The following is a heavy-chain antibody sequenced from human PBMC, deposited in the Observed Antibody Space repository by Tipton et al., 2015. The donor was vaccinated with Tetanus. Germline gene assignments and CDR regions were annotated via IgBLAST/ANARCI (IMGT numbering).Heavy chain of an antibody. Sequence: TLSLTCDVSGGPVSSSNWWSWVRRAPGKGLEWIGEIYYSGTTNYNPSLKSRVTISTDKSKNQVSLRLNSVTAADTAVYFCARTPDYYSGMDVGGQGTTVPVPS. CDR1: GGPVSSSNW. J-gene: IGHJ6*02. CDR2: IYYSGTT. V-gene: IGHV4-4*01. CDR3: ARTPDYYSGMDV.